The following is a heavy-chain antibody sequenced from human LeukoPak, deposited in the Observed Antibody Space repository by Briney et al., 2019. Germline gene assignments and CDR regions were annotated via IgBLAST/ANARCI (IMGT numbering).Heavy chain of an antibody. CDR3: ARPPPPIAAAGTYFDY. J-gene: IGHJ4*02. CDR1: GFTFSSYA. Sequence: GGSLRLSCAASGFTFSSYAMHWVRQAPGKGLEWVAVISYDGSNKYYADSVKDRFTISRDNSKNTLYLQMNSLRAEDTAVYYCARPPPPIAAAGTYFDYWGQGTLVTVSS. V-gene: IGHV3-30*04. D-gene: IGHD6-13*01. CDR2: ISYDGSNK.